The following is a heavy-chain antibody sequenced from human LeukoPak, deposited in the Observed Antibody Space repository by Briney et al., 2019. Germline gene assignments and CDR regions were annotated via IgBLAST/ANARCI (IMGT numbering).Heavy chain of an antibody. V-gene: IGHV4-59*01. D-gene: IGHD4-17*01. Sequence: PSETLSLTCTVSGGSISSYYWSWIRQPPGKGLEWIGYIYYSGSTNYNPSLKSRVTISVDTSKNQFSLKLSSATAADTAVYYCARGTPADYGDYVLLDYWGQGTLVTVSS. J-gene: IGHJ4*02. CDR3: ARGTPADYGDYVLLDY. CDR1: GGSISSYY. CDR2: IYYSGST.